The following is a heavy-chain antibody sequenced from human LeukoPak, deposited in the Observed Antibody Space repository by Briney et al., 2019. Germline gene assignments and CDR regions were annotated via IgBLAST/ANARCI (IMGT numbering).Heavy chain of an antibody. J-gene: IGHJ3*02. CDR3: ARGGYSSSWYEVGITAFDI. CDR1: GFTFSSYE. D-gene: IGHD6-13*01. Sequence: GGSLRLSCAASGFTFSSYEMNWVRQAPGKGLEWVSYISSSGSTIYYADSVKGRFTISRDNAKNSLYLQMNSLRAEDTAVYYCARGGYSSSWYEVGITAFDIWGQGTMVTVSS. CDR2: ISSSGSTI. V-gene: IGHV3-48*03.